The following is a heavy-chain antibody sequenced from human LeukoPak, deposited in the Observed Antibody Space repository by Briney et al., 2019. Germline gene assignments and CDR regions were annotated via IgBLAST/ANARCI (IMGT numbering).Heavy chain of an antibody. CDR1: GFTFTSSA. J-gene: IGHJ3*02. V-gene: IGHV1-58*02. CDR2: IVVGSGNT. Sequence: ASVKVSCKASGFTFTSSAMQWVRQARGQRLEWIGWIVVGSGNTNYAQKFQERVTITRDMSTSTAYMELSSLRSEDTAVYYCAAVPPGYSYGFGAFDIWGQGTMVTASS. D-gene: IGHD5-18*01. CDR3: AAVPPGYSYGFGAFDI.